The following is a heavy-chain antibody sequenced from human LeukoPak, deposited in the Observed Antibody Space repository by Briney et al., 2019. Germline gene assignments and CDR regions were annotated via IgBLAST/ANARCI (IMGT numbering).Heavy chain of an antibody. CDR1: GFTFSSYW. V-gene: IGHV3-7*01. Sequence: QPGGSLRLSCAASGFTFSSYWMSWVRQAPGKGLEWVANIKQDGSEKYYVDSVKGRFTISRDNAKNSLYLQMNSLRAEDTAVYYCARGRYYDFVSYYYYMDVWGKGTTVTVSS. D-gene: IGHD3-3*01. CDR2: IKQDGSEK. J-gene: IGHJ6*03. CDR3: ARGRYYDFVSYYYYMDV.